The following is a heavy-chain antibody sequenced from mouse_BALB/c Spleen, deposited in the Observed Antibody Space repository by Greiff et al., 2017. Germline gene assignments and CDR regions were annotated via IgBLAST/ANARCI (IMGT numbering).Heavy chain of an antibody. CDR3: ARVPYGNYVFDY. D-gene: IGHD2-10*02. CDR1: GFTFSSYA. V-gene: IGHV5-6-5*01. CDR2: ISSGGST. Sequence: EVQGVESGGGLVKPGGSLKLSCAASGFTFSSYAMSWVRQTPEKRLEWVASISSGGSTYYPDSVKGRFTISRDNARNILYLQMSSLRSEDTAMYYCARVPYGNYVFDYWGQGTTLTVSS. J-gene: IGHJ2*01.